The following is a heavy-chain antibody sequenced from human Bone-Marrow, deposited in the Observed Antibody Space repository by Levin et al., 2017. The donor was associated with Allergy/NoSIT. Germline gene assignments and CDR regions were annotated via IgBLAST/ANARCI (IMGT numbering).Heavy chain of an antibody. Sequence: RASVKVSCKASGFAFTDYYMHWVRQAPGQGLEWLGWINPNNGATKYALKFQDRVTMTRDTSISTAYMEFRRLRSDDTAVFYCARDPAVTRDGYFDLGGRGTLVSVSS. CDR1: GFAFTDYY. CDR2: INPNNGAT. D-gene: IGHD4-17*01. J-gene: IGHJ2*01. V-gene: IGHV1-2*02. CDR3: ARDPAVTRDGYFDL.